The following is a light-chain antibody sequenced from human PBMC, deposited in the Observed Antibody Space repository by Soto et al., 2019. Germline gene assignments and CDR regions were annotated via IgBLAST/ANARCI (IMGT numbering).Light chain of an antibody. Sequence: QSALTQPRSVSGSPGQSVTISCTGTSSDVGGYHYVSWVQQHPGKAPKLMIYDVSKRPSGVPDRFSGSKSGIAASLTLSGLQAEDGADYYCCSYAGDYIWVFGGGTKLTVL. CDR2: DVS. J-gene: IGLJ3*02. V-gene: IGLV2-11*01. CDR3: CSYAGDYIWV. CDR1: SSDVGGYHY.